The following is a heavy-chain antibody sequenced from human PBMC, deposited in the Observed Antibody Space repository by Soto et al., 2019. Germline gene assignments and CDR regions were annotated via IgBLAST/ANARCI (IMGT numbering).Heavy chain of an antibody. CDR3: AKVRPLRDCTRTSCLGAFDI. Sequence: EVQRLESGGGLVQPGGSLRLSCAASGFTFSSYAMSRVRQAPGKGLEGGSAITASGDTTYYADSVKGRFTISRDNSKSTMYLQMNSLRAEDTAVYYCAKVRPLRDCTRTSCLGAFDIWGQGTMVTVSS. D-gene: IGHD2-2*01. CDR2: ITASGDTT. V-gene: IGHV3-23*01. J-gene: IGHJ3*02. CDR1: GFTFSSYA.